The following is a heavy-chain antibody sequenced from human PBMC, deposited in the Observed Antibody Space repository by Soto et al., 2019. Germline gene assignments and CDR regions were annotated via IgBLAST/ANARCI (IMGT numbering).Heavy chain of an antibody. CDR1: GGPFSSNS. CDR2: IIPILGIP. Sequence: QVQLVQSGAEVKKPGSSVKVSCRASGGPFSSNSISWVRQAPGQGLEWMGRIIPILGIPNYAQKFQGRVTITADKSTSTAYMELSSLRSDDTAVYYRASQYYYGSGTYSSWFDPWGQGTLVTVSS. J-gene: IGHJ5*02. D-gene: IGHD3-10*01. CDR3: ASQYYYGSGTYSSWFDP. V-gene: IGHV1-69*02.